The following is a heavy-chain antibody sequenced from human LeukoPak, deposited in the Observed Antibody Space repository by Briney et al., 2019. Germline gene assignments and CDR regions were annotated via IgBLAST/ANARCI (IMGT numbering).Heavy chain of an antibody. D-gene: IGHD6-19*01. CDR3: ARDNHGDSSGWTYFDY. Sequence: QPGGSLRLSCAASGFTFSSYAMHWVRQAPSKRLEWVAVISYDGSNKYYADSVKGRFTISRDNSKNTLYLQMNSLRAEDTAVYYCARDNHGDSSGWTYFDYWGQGTLVTVSS. V-gene: IGHV3-30-3*01. J-gene: IGHJ4*02. CDR1: GFTFSSYA. CDR2: ISYDGSNK.